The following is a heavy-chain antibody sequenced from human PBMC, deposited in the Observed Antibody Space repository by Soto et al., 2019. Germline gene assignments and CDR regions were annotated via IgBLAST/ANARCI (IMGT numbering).Heavy chain of an antibody. CDR3: AREYYDFWSGYSEGLGQFDY. CDR1: GGSISSYY. CDR2: IYYSGST. Sequence: PSGTLSLTCTVSGGSISSYYWSWIRQPPGKGLEWIGYIYYSGSTNYNPSLKSRVTISVDTSKNQFSLKLSSVTAADTAVYYFAREYYDFWSGYSEGLGQFDYWGQGTLVTVSS. D-gene: IGHD3-3*01. J-gene: IGHJ4*02. V-gene: IGHV4-59*01.